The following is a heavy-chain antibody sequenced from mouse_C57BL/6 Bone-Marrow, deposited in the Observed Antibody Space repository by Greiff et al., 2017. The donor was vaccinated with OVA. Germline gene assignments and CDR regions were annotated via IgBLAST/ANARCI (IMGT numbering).Heavy chain of an antibody. V-gene: IGHV1-54*01. CDR1: GYAFTNYL. CDR2: INPGSGGT. J-gene: IGHJ4*01. Sequence: VQLQQSGAELVRPGTSVKVSCKASGYAFTNYLIEWVKQRPGQGLEWIGVINPGSGGTNYNEKFKGKATLTADKSSSTAYMQLSSLTSEDSAVYFCARLGYGYGYAMDYWGQGTSVTVSS. CDR3: ARLGYGYGYAMDY. D-gene: IGHD2-2*01.